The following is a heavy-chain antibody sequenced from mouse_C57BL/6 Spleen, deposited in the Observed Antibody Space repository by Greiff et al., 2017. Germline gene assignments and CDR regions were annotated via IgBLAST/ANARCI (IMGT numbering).Heavy chain of an antibody. CDR3: TTYGRFAY. V-gene: IGHV14-4*01. J-gene: IGHJ3*01. D-gene: IGHD1-2*01. CDR1: GFNIKDDY. Sequence: VQLQQSGAELVRPGASVKLSCTASGFNIKDDYMHWVKQRPEQGLEWIGWVDPENGDTEYASKFQGKATITADTSSNTAYLQLSSLTSEDTAVYYCTTYGRFAYGGQGTLVTVSA. CDR2: VDPENGDT.